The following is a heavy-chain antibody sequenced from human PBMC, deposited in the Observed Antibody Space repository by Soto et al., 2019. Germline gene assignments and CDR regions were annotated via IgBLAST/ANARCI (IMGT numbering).Heavy chain of an antibody. CDR2: ISYDGSNK. CDR1: GFTFSSYG. V-gene: IGHV3-30*18. Sequence: QVQLVESGGGVVQPGRSLRLSCAASGFTFSSYGMHWVRQAPGKGLEWVAVISYDGSNKYYADSVKGRFTISRDNSKNPLYLQMNSLRAEDTAVYYCAKLEVAVAGTIDYWGQGTLVTVSS. CDR3: AKLEVAVAGTIDY. J-gene: IGHJ4*02. D-gene: IGHD6-19*01.